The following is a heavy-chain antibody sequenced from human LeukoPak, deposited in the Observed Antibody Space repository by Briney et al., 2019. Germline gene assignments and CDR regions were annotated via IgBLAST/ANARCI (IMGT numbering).Heavy chain of an antibody. D-gene: IGHD6-19*01. V-gene: IGHV3-7*03. Sequence: GVPLTLFCAASVFTFNSYWMSWVRQAPGKGLECVANIYQDGSENYYVDSVKGRLTISRDNAKNSLYLQMNSLRDEDTAVYYCARDAGGYSSGWYPGYWGQGTLVTVSS. CDR2: IYQDGSEN. CDR3: ARDAGGYSSGWYPGY. CDR1: VFTFNSYW. J-gene: IGHJ4*02.